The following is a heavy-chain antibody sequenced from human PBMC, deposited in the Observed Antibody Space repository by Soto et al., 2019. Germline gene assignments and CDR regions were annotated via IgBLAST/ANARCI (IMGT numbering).Heavy chain of an antibody. J-gene: IGHJ5*02. CDR2: IYHRGTS. V-gene: IGHV4-30-2*01. D-gene: IGHD2-15*01. CDR1: GGSISSGAYS. CDR3: AGTLDYGGSAGTNWFDP. Sequence: SETLSLTCTVSGGSISSGAYSWSWIRLPPGKRLEWIGYIYHRGTSHYNPSLKSRVTVSVDRSKNQFSLNLRSVTAADTAVYYCAGTLDYGGSAGTNWFDPWGQGTLVTVSS.